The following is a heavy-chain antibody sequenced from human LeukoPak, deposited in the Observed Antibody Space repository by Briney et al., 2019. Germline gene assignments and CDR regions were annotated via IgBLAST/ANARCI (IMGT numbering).Heavy chain of an antibody. CDR1: GFTFSSYA. D-gene: IGHD2-2*02. CDR2: ISYDGSNK. CDR3: ARDRYCSSTSCYTRGNFDY. Sequence: QAGGSLRLSCAASGFTFSSYAMHWVRQAPGKGLEWVAVISYDGSNKYYADSVKGRFTISRDNSKNTLYLQMNSLRAEDTAVYYCARDRYCSSTSCYTRGNFDYWGQGTLVTVSS. J-gene: IGHJ4*02. V-gene: IGHV3-30*04.